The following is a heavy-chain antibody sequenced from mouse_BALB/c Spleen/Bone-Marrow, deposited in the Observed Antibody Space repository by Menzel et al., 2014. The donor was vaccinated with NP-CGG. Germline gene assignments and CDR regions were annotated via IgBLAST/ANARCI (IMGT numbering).Heavy chain of an antibody. D-gene: IGHD1-2*01. CDR1: GFDFSSYW. J-gene: IGHJ3*01. CDR3: AKNYYGGYVAY. V-gene: IGHV4-1*02. Sequence: EVKLVESGGGLVQPGGSLKLSCAASGFDFSSYWMTWVRQAPGKGLEWIGEINPASSTINYTPSLKDKFIISRDNAKKTLYLQMSKVRSENTALYYCAKNYYGGYVAYWGQGTLVTVSA. CDR2: INPASSTI.